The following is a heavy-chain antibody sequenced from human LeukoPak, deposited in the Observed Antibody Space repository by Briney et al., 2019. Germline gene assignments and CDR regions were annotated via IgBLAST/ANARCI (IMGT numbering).Heavy chain of an antibody. V-gene: IGHV3-74*03. D-gene: IGHD2-15*01. J-gene: IGHJ6*02. CDR3: ARDPTPRYCSGGSCYTHYGMDV. Sequence: GGSLRLSCAASGFTFSSYWMHWVRQDPGKGLVWVSRINSDGSSITYADSVKGRFTISRDNAKNSLYLQMNSLRAEDTAVYYCARDPTPRYCSGGSCYTHYGMDVWGQGTTVTVSS. CDR1: GFTFSSYW. CDR2: INSDGSSI.